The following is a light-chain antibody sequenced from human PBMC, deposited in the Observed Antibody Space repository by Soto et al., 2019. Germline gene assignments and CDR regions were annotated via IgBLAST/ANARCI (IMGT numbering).Light chain of an antibody. V-gene: IGKV1-5*03. Sequence: DIPMTQSPSTLSASVGDRVTITCRASQSISSWLAWYQQKPGKAPKLLIYKASSLESGVPSRFSGSGSGTEFTLTISSLQPDDFATYYCHFEWTFGQGTKVEIK. CDR1: QSISSW. CDR3: HFEWT. J-gene: IGKJ1*01. CDR2: KAS.